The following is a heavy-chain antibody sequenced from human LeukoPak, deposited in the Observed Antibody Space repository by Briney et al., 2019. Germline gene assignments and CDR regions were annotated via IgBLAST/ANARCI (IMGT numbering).Heavy chain of an antibody. D-gene: IGHD3-10*01. CDR3: TTMVRGVIVDY. CDR1: GFTFSSYG. V-gene: IGHV3-30*03. Sequence: GGSLRLSRAASGFTFSSYGMHWVRQAPGKGLEWVAVISYDGSNKYYADSVKGRFTISRDNSKNTLYLQMNSLRAEDTAVYYCTTMVRGVIVDYWGQGTLVTVSS. J-gene: IGHJ4*02. CDR2: ISYDGSNK.